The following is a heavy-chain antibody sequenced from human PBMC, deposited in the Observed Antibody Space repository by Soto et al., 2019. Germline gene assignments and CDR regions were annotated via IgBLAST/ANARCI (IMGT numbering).Heavy chain of an antibody. CDR1: GYRLTTYW. J-gene: IGHJ6*02. D-gene: IGHD6-13*01. V-gene: IGHV5-51*01. Sequence: PGESKKDSWKGSGYRLTTYWSGWVRQMHGKGLEWMGIIYPGDSDTRYSPSFQGQVTISADKSISTAYLQWSSLKASDTAMYYCARLLAAAGIPRMDVWGQGTTVTVSS. CDR2: IYPGDSDT. CDR3: ARLLAAAGIPRMDV.